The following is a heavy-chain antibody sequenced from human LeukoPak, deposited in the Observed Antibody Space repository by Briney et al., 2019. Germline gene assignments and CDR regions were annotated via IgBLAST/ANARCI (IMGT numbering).Heavy chain of an antibody. CDR3: ARRIAAADTNWFDP. J-gene: IGHJ5*02. CDR1: GYSFTSYW. Sequence: GESLKISCTGSGYSFTSYWNGWVRQMPGKGLEWMGIIYPGDSDTRYSRSFQGQVTISADKSISTAYLQWSSLKASDTAMYYCARRIAAADTNWFDPWGQGTLVTVSS. CDR2: IYPGDSDT. D-gene: IGHD6-13*01. V-gene: IGHV5-51*01.